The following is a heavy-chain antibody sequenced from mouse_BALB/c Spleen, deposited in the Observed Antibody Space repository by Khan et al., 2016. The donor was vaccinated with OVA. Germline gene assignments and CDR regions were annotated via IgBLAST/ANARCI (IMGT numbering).Heavy chain of an antibody. CDR2: INTYTGEP. D-gene: IGHD1-1*01. CDR3: ARSMPHYYGSRYFDY. CDR1: GYTFTNNG. Sequence: QIQLVQSGPELKKPGETIKIPCKASGYTFTNNGMNWVKQAPGKGLKWMGWINTYTGEPTYADDFKGRFAFSLEISASTAYLQFNNLKNEDTATYFCARSMPHYYGSRYFDYWGQGTTLTVSS. V-gene: IGHV9-3-1*01. J-gene: IGHJ2*01.